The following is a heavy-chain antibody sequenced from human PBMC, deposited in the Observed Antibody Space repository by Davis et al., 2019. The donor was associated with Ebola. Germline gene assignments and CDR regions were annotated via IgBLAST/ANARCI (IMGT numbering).Heavy chain of an antibody. Sequence: PGGSLRLSCAASGFTFSSYWMSWVRQAPGKGLEWVSAISGSGNSTYYADSVKGRFTISRDNSKNTLYLQMNSLRAEDTALYYCAKARQWLVDSWGQGTLVTVSS. CDR1: GFTFSSYW. CDR3: AKARQWLVDS. D-gene: IGHD6-19*01. V-gene: IGHV3-23*01. CDR2: ISGSGNST. J-gene: IGHJ5*01.